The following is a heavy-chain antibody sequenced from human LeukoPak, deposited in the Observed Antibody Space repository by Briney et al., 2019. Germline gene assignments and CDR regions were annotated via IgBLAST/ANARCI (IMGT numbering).Heavy chain of an antibody. D-gene: IGHD2-8*02. CDR3: ARDTGNYFYYYMDV. Sequence: PSDTLSLTCTVSGGSIRSYYWSWLRPPAGKGLEWIGRIYTSRSTNYNPSLKSRVTISVDKSKNQFSLKLSSVTAADTAVYYCARDTGNYFYYYMDVWGKGTTVTVSS. J-gene: IGHJ6*03. CDR2: IYTSRST. V-gene: IGHV4-4*07. CDR1: GGSIRSYY.